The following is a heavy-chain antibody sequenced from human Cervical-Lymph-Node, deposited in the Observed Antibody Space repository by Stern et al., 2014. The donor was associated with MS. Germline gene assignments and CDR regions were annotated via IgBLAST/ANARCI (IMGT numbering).Heavy chain of an antibody. D-gene: IGHD6-19*01. V-gene: IGHV3-7*01. CDR1: GSTFSTSC. J-gene: IGHJ5*01. CDR2: INRDGSET. CDR3: TRFLQSGWSDLFDS. Sequence: EVQLVESGGGLVQPGGSQRLSCVASGSTFSTSCMSWVRQAPGKGLEWVANINRDGSETYYLDSVKGRFTISRDNAKSSLYLEMNSLRAEDTAVYYCTRFLQSGWSDLFDSWGRGTLVTVSS.